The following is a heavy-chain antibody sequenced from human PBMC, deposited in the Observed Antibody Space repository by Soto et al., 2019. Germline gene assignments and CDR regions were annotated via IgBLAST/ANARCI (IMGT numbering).Heavy chain of an antibody. CDR3: ARDCSSTSCYQPEGDYYYYGMDL. V-gene: IGHV4-59*01. J-gene: IGHJ6*02. CDR1: GGSISSYY. Sequence: SETLSLTCTVSGGSISSYYWSWIRQPPGKGLEWIGYIYYSGSTNYNPSLKSRVTISVDTSKNQFSLKLSSVTAADTAVYYCARDCSSTSCYQPEGDYYYYGMDLWGQGTTVTVSS. D-gene: IGHD2-2*01. CDR2: IYYSGST.